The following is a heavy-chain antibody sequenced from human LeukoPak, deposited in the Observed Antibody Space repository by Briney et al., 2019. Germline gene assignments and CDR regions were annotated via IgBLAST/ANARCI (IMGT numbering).Heavy chain of an antibody. CDR1: GDSVSSNSAA. J-gene: IGHJ4*02. CDR3: ARSSRPYGYTDPIDY. D-gene: IGHD5-24*01. CDR2: TYYRSKWYN. Sequence: SQTLSLTCAISGDSVSSNSAAWHWLRQSPSRGLEWLGRTYYRSKWYNDYAVSVKSRITINPDTSKNQFSLQLNSVTPEDTAVYYCARSSRPYGYTDPIDYWGQGTLVTVSS. V-gene: IGHV6-1*01.